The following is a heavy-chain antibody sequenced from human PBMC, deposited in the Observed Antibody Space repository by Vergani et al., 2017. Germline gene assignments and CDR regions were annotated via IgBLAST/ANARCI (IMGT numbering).Heavy chain of an antibody. CDR3: ARNPYCGGDCYSVAFDG. CDR2: IYYSGST. CDR1: GGPISCHY. V-gene: IGHV4-59*11. Sequence: QVQLQESGPGLVKPSETLSLIRTVSGGPISCHYWSWIRQPPGKGLEWIGYIYYSGSTNYNTSLKGRVTISVDTTKNQFSLKLSSVTAADTAVYYCARNPYCGGDCYSVAFDGWSQARIVAVSS. J-gene: IGHJ3*01. D-gene: IGHD2-21*02.